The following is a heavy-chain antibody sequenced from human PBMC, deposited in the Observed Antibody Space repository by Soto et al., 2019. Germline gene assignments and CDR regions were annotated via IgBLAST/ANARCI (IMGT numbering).Heavy chain of an antibody. J-gene: IGHJ4*02. CDR1: GFTFTSYA. CDR3: GRGWFGEFVSYFDY. D-gene: IGHD3-10*01. V-gene: IGHV1-18*01. CDR2: ISAYNDNT. Sequence: ASVKVSCKASGFTFTSYAISWVRQAPGQGLEWMGWISAYNDNTNYAQKLQGRVTMTTDTSTSTAYMELRSLRSDDTAVYYCGRGWFGEFVSYFDYWGQGTLVTV.